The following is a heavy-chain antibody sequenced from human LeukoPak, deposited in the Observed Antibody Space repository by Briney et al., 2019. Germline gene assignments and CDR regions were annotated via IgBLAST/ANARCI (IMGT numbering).Heavy chain of an antibody. Sequence: GRSLRLTSAASGFTFSSYAMHWVRQAPGKGLEWVAVISYDGSSKYYADSVKGRFTISRDNSKNTLYLQMNSLRAEDTAVYYCARDLMVDSGSYYLDYWGQGTLVTVSS. CDR1: GFTFSSYA. CDR2: ISYDGSSK. CDR3: ARDLMVDSGSYYLDY. J-gene: IGHJ4*02. D-gene: IGHD1-26*01. V-gene: IGHV3-30*01.